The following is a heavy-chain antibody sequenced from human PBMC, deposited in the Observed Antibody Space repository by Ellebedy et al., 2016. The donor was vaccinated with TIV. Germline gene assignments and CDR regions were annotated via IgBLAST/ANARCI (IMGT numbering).Heavy chain of an antibody. J-gene: IGHJ4*02. V-gene: IGHV3-74*01. Sequence: GESLKISCAASGFTFSSYWMHWVRQTSGKGLVWVSRINGDGTTTAYADSVKGRFTISRDNAKNTLYLQMNSLGAEDTAVYYCARIKLSSGWFYDYWGQGTLVTVSP. CDR1: GFTFSSYW. D-gene: IGHD6-19*01. CDR3: ARIKLSSGWFYDY. CDR2: INGDGTTT.